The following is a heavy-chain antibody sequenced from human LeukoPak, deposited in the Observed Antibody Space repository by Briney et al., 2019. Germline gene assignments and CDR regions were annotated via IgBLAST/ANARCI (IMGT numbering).Heavy chain of an antibody. CDR2: IIPILGIA. CDR3: ARGALASYYYYGMDV. Sequence: GASVKVSCEASGGTFSSYTISWVRQAPGQGLEWMGRIIPILGIANYAQKFQGRVTITADKSTSTAYMELSSLRSEGTAVYYCARGALASYYYYGMDVWGQGTTVTVSS. V-gene: IGHV1-69*02. CDR1: GGTFSSYT. J-gene: IGHJ6*02.